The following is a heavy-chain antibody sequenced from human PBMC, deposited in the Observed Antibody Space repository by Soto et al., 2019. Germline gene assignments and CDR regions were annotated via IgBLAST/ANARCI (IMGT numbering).Heavy chain of an antibody. CDR3: ARDRDCSSTSCYFFDWFDP. Sequence: GGSLRLSCAASGFTFSSYGMHWVRQAPGKGLEWVAVIWYDGSNKYYADSVKGRFTISRDNSKNTLYLQMNSLRAEDTAVYYCARDRDCSSTSCYFFDWFDPWGQGTLVTVSS. D-gene: IGHD2-2*01. CDR2: IWYDGSNK. CDR1: GFTFSSYG. V-gene: IGHV3-33*01. J-gene: IGHJ5*02.